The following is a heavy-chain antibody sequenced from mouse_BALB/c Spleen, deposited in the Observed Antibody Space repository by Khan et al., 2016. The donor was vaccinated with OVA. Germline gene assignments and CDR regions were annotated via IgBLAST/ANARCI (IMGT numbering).Heavy chain of an antibody. CDR3: ATSYFYGYYFDY. CDR1: GFTFSSYG. V-gene: IGHV5-17*02. J-gene: IGHJ2*01. Sequence: EVKLEESGGGLVQPGGSRKLSCAASGFTFSSYGMHWVRQAPERGLEWVAYISGDSNTIYYADTVKGRFTISRDNPRNTLFLQMTSLMSEATAMYYCATSYFYGYYFDYWGPGTTLTVSS. D-gene: IGHD1-1*01. CDR2: ISGDSNTI.